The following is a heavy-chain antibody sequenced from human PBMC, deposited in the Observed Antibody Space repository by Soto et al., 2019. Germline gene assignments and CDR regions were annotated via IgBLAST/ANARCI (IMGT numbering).Heavy chain of an antibody. CDR2: IYYSGST. V-gene: IGHV4-39*01. Sequence: SETLSLTCTVSGGSISDSSYFWDWIRQPPGKGLEWIGNIYYSGSTYYKLSLKSRVTISVDTSKNQYSLKLSSVTAADTAVYYFARLVFSSYYSNYWGLVTLVTVSS. CDR3: ARLVFSSYYSNY. J-gene: IGHJ4*02. CDR1: GGSISDSSYF. D-gene: IGHD3-22*01.